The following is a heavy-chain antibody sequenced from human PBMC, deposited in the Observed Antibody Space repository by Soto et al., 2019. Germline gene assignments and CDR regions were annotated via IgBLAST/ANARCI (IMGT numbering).Heavy chain of an antibody. Sequence: ASVKVSCKASGYTFTSYGISWVRQAPGQGLEWMGWISAYNGNTNYAQKLQGRVTMTTDTSTSTAYMELRSLRSDDTAVYYCARDYCSSTSCQSQASIQDYWGQGTLVTVSS. CDR1: GYTFTSYG. CDR3: ARDYCSSTSCQSQASIQDY. CDR2: ISAYNGNT. V-gene: IGHV1-18*01. J-gene: IGHJ4*02. D-gene: IGHD2-2*01.